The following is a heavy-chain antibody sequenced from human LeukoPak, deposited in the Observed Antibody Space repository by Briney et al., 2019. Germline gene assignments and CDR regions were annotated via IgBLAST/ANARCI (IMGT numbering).Heavy chain of an antibody. J-gene: IGHJ2*01. CDR1: GFPLRNHS. CDR2: ITSRSSNI. D-gene: IGHD3-10*01. V-gene: IGHV3-21*04. CDR3: ARVPEFGDSYWYVDL. Sequence: GGSLRLSCDTSGFPLRNHSMNWVRQAPAKGLVWVYNITSRSSNIFYADSVKGRFTISRDNATNSVLLQMNRLGAEDTAFYHCARVPEFGDSYWYVDLWGGGTLVTVSS.